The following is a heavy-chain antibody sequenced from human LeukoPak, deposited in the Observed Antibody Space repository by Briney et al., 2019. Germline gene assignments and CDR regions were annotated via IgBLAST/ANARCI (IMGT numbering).Heavy chain of an antibody. J-gene: IGHJ4*02. D-gene: IGHD3-10*01. V-gene: IGHV3-48*02. CDR1: GFTFSSYS. CDR3: ARAILPDGSGSCYFDY. CDR2: ISSSSSTM. Sequence: GGSLRLSCAASGFTFSSYSMNWVRQAPGKGLEWVSYISSSSSTMYYADSVKGRFTISRDNAKNSLYLQMYSLRDEDTAVYYCARAILPDGSGSCYFDYWGQGTLVTVSS.